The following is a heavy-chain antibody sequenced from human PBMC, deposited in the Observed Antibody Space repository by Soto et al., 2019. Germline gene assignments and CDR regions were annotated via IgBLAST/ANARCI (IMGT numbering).Heavy chain of an antibody. V-gene: IGHV5-51*01. J-gene: IGHJ6*02. Sequence: PGESLKISCKGSGYSFTSYWIGWVRQMPGKGLEWMGIIYPGDSDTRYSPSFQGQVTISADKSTSTAYLQWSSMKASDTAMYYCARHAEDDYYYYGMDVWRQGTTVTVAS. CDR2: IYPGDSDT. CDR1: GYSFTSYW. CDR3: ARHAEDDYYYYGMDV.